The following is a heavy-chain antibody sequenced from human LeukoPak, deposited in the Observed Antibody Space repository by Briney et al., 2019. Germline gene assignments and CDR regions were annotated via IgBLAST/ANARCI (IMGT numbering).Heavy chain of an antibody. V-gene: IGHV3-74*01. CDR3: AKDYYDSSGYYYYYYYYGMDV. Sequence: GGSLRLSCAASGFTFSSYCMHWVRQAPGKGLVWVSRINSDGGSTSYADSVKGRFTISRDSAKNTLYLQMNSLRAEDTAVYYCAKDYYDSSGYYYYYYYYGMDVWGQGTTVTVSS. CDR2: INSDGGST. CDR1: GFTFSSYC. J-gene: IGHJ6*02. D-gene: IGHD3-22*01.